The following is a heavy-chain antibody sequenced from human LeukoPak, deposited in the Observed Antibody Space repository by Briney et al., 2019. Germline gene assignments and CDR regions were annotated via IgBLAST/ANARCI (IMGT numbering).Heavy chain of an antibody. J-gene: IGHJ4*02. Sequence: GGSLRLSCAASGFTFSSYSMNWVRQAPGKGLEWVSSISSSSSYIYYADSVKGRFTISRDNSKNTLYLQVNSLRAEDTAVYYCARRGDGGRSFDHWGQGTLVTVSS. D-gene: IGHD4-23*01. CDR2: ISSSSSYI. V-gene: IGHV3-21*04. CDR3: ARRGDGGRSFDH. CDR1: GFTFSSYS.